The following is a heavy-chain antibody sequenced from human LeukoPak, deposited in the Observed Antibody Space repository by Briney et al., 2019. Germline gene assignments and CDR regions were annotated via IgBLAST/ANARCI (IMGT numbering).Heavy chain of an antibody. J-gene: IGHJ4*02. D-gene: IGHD3-16*01. CDR3: ARGGGFDC. V-gene: IGHV3-48*04. Sequence: GGSLRLSCAASGFIFSTNSMNWVRQAPGKGLEWVSYISSSSSTIYYAVSVKGRFTISRDNAKNSLYLQMNSLRAEDTAVYYFARGGGFDCWGQGILVTVSS. CDR2: ISSSSSTI. CDR1: GFIFSTNS.